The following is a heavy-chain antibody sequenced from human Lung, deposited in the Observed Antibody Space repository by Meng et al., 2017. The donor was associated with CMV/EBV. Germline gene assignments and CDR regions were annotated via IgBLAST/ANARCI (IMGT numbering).Heavy chain of an antibody. D-gene: IGHD1-26*01. Sequence: GPQLGESRGTRPLTVVSRGASSSSNIRWTWVRQPPGKGLEWIGDIDDSGSTNYNPSLNSRISISLDKSKNHFSLKVNSVTAADTAVYYCARGKQDAWELLAYWGQGALVTVSS. CDR3: ARGKQDAWELLAY. V-gene: IGHV4-4*02. CDR1: GASSSSNIR. J-gene: IGHJ4*02. CDR2: IDDSGST.